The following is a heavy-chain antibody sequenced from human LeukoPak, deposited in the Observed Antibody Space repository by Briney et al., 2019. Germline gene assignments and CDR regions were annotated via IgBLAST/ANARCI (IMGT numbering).Heavy chain of an antibody. CDR3: EREGSNRPYFDY. D-gene: IGHD6-13*01. CDR1: GGSISSGGDY. Sequence: SETLSLTCTVSGGSISSGGDYWSWIPQHRGKGLEWIGYIYYSGITYYNPSLKSRVTISVYQSKNQFSLKLRAVTAPDTAVHYCEREGSNRPYFDYWGQGTLVTVSS. CDR2: IYYSGIT. V-gene: IGHV4-31*03. J-gene: IGHJ4*02.